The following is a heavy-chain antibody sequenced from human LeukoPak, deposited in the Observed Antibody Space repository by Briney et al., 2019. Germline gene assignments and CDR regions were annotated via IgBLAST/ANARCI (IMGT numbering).Heavy chain of an antibody. CDR3: ARQVVRWPDPAGWFDP. V-gene: IGHV4-59*08. Sequence: PSETLSLTCTVSGGSISSYYWSWIRQPPGKGLEWIGYIYYSGSTNYNPSLKSRVTISVDTSKNQFSLKLSSVTAADTAVYYCARQVVRWPDPAGWFDPWGQGTLVTVSS. CDR1: GGSISSYY. D-gene: IGHD2-15*01. CDR2: IYYSGST. J-gene: IGHJ5*02.